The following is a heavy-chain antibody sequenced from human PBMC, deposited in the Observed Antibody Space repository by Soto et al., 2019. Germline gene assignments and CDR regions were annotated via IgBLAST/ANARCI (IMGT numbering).Heavy chain of an antibody. D-gene: IGHD6-13*01. V-gene: IGHV3-23*01. CDR1: GFTFSSYA. CDR2: ISGSGGST. CDR3: AKGGSGDIAAAGTSYYYYYYMDV. Sequence: GGSLRLSCAASGFTFSSYAMSWVRQAPGKGLEWVSAISGSGGSTYYADSVKGRFTISRDNSKNTLYLQMNSLRAEDTAVYYCAKGGSGDIAAAGTSYYYYYYMDVWGKGTTVTVSS. J-gene: IGHJ6*03.